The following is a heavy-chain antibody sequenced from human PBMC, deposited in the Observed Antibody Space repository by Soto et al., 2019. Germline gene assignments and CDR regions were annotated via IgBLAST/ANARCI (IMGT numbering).Heavy chain of an antibody. CDR3: ARKGKGAPVDY. J-gene: IGHJ4*02. V-gene: IGHV1-18*01. CDR1: GYTFNYYG. CDR2: ISAYDGNT. Sequence: QVQLMQSGAEVKKPWASVKVSCKASGYTFNYYGYIWVRQAPGQGLEWMGWISAYDGNTHYAQRFQGRVTMTTDTSTTTAYMELRSLRSDDTAVYYCARKGKGAPVDYWGQGTLVTVSS. D-gene: IGHD6-13*01.